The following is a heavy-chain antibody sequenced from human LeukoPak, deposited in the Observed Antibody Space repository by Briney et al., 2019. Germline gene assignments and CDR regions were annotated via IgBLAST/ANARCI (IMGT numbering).Heavy chain of an antibody. CDR3: AREGPIVGATHLVDY. J-gene: IGHJ4*02. CDR1: GYAFTDYY. V-gene: IGHV1-2*02. D-gene: IGHD1-26*01. CDR2: INPNSGGT. Sequence: ASVKVSCKSAGYAFTDYYMHWVRQGPGQGLGWVGWINPNSGGTNNAQKFQGSVTMTRDTSISTAYMELSTLRSDDTAAYYRAREGPIVGATHLVDYWGQGTLVTVSS.